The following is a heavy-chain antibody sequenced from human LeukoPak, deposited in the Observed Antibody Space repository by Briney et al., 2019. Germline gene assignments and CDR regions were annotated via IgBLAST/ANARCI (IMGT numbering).Heavy chain of an antibody. J-gene: IGHJ4*02. CDR2: IYYSGST. D-gene: IGHD3-10*01. CDR3: ARDYYGSGSVHFDY. V-gene: IGHV4-59*11. Sequence: SETLSLTCTVSGGSISSHYWSWIRQPPGKGLEWIGYIYYSGSTNYNPSLKSRVTISVDTSKNQFSPKLSSVTAADTAVYYCARDYYGSGSVHFDYWGQGTLVTVSS. CDR1: GGSISSHY.